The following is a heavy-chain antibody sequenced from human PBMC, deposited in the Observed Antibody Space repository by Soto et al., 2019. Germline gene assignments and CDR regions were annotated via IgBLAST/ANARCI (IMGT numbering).Heavy chain of an antibody. V-gene: IGHV1-18*01. CDR3: ARDPQLERRREFDY. CDR1: GYTFSTYG. Sequence: ASVKVSCKASGYTFSTYGISWVRQAPGQGLEWMGWISVYNGDTNYAQSLQGRVTMTTDTSTSTAYMELRSLRSDDTAVYYCARDPQLERRREFDYWGQGTLVTVSS. J-gene: IGHJ4*02. CDR2: ISVYNGDT. D-gene: IGHD1-1*01.